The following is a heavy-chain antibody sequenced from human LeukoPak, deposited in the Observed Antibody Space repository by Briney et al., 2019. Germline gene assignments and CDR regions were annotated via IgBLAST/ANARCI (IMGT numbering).Heavy chain of an antibody. CDR1: GGSISSSY. J-gene: IGHJ4*02. CDR3: ARSGYSYGTFDY. Sequence: SETLSLTCTVSGGSISSSYWSWIRQPPGKGLEWIGNIYYSGSTNYNPSLKSRVTISVDTSKNQFSLKLNSVTAADTAVYYCARSGYSYGTFDYWGRGTLVTVSS. V-gene: IGHV4-59*01. D-gene: IGHD5-18*01. CDR2: IYYSGST.